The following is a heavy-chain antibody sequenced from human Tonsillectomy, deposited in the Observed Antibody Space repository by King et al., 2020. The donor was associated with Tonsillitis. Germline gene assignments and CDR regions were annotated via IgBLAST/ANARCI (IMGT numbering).Heavy chain of an antibody. Sequence: QLQESGPGLVKPSQTLSLTCTVSGGSISSGDYYWSWIRQPPGKGLEWFGYIYYSGSTYYNPSLKSRVTISVDTSKNQFSLKLSSVTAADTAVYYCARGCSSTSCYSSGSLMDVWGPGTTGTLSS. CDR2: IYYSGST. CDR1: GGSISSGDYY. D-gene: IGHD2-2*01. V-gene: IGHV4-30-4*01. J-gene: IGHJ6*02. CDR3: ARGCSSTSCYSSGSLMDV.